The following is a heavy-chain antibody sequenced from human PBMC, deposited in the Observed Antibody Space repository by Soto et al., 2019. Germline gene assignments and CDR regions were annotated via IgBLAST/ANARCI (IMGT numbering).Heavy chain of an antibody. Sequence: SETLSLTCAVSGGSINSGGYSWSWIRQPPGKGLEWIGYISHSGSTYSNPSLKSRVTISVDRSKNQFSLKLRTVTAADTAVYYCARGGLLPDDWGQGTLVTVYS. D-gene: IGHD6-19*01. CDR3: ARGGLLPDD. V-gene: IGHV4-30-2*01. CDR2: ISHSGST. CDR1: GGSINSGGYS. J-gene: IGHJ4*02.